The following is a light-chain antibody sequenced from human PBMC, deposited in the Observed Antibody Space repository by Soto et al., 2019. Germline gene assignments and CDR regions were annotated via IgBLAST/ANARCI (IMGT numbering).Light chain of an antibody. J-gene: IGKJ2*01. CDR1: QSVSSSY. V-gene: IGKV3-20*01. CDR2: CAS. Sequence: EIVLTQSPGTLSLSPGERATLSCRASQSVSSSYLAWYQQKPGQAPRLLIYCASSRATGIPDRFSGSGSGTDFTLTISRLEPEDFALYYCQQYGSSSYTFGQGTKLEIK. CDR3: QQYGSSSYT.